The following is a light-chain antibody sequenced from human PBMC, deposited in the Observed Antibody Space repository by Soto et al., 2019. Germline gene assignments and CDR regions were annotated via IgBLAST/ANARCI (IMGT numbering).Light chain of an antibody. J-gene: IGLJ1*01. V-gene: IGLV1-40*01. Sequence: QSVLTQPPSVSGAPGQRVTISCTGSSSNIGAGYDVHWYQQLPGTAPKLLIYGNSNRPSGVPDRFSGSKSGTSASLAITGLQAEDEADYYCQSYYRSLSGSGVFGTGTKLTVL. CDR1: SSNIGAGYD. CDR2: GNS. CDR3: QSYYRSLSGSGV.